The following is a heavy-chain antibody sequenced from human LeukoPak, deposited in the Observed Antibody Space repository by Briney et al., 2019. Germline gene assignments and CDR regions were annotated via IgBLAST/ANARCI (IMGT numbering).Heavy chain of an antibody. Sequence: PGGSLRLSCAASGFTFNSYTMSWVREAPGKGLEWVSSISSSGNYIYHADSVKGRFTISRNDAQNSVYLQMNSLKDEDTAVYYCARSRSSSPYDKNLNSWGQGTLVIVSS. CDR1: GFTFNSYT. CDR2: ISSSGNYI. J-gene: IGHJ4*02. D-gene: IGHD3-10*01. V-gene: IGHV3-21*01. CDR3: ARSRSSSPYDKNLNS.